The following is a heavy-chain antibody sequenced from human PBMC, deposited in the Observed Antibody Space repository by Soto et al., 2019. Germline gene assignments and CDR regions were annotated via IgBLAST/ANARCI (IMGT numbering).Heavy chain of an antibody. Sequence: EVQLVESGGGLVQPGGSLRLSCEASGFTVSSNYMSWVRQAPGKGLEWVSVIYSGGTTYYADSVKGRFTISRDNARNTLFLQMNSLRVEDTAVYYCARFTRMTPVTSGGWGQGTMVTVSS. CDR1: GFTVSSNY. V-gene: IGHV3-66*01. CDR2: IYSGGTT. J-gene: IGHJ3*01. D-gene: IGHD4-17*01. CDR3: ARFTRMTPVTSGG.